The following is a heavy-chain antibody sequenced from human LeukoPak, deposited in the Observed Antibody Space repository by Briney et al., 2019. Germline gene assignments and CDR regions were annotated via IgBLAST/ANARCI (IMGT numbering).Heavy chain of an antibody. J-gene: IGHJ5*02. V-gene: IGHV4-59*01. CDR2: IYYSGST. CDR3: ARDLEYSGSDWASNWFDP. CDR1: GGSISGYY. D-gene: IGHD1-26*01. Sequence: SETLSLTCAVYGGSISGYYWSWIRQPPGKGLEWIGYIYYSGSTNYNPSLKSRVTISVDTSKNQFSLKLSSVTAADTAVYYCARDLEYSGSDWASNWFDPWGQGTLVTVSS.